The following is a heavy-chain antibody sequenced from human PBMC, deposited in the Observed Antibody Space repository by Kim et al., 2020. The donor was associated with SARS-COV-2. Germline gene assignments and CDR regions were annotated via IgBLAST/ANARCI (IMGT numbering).Heavy chain of an antibody. Sequence: ARRFQGRVTITADKSTSTAYMELSSLGSEDTAVYYCARVKGLTRYYFDYWGQGTLVTVSS. V-gene: IGHV1-69*04. J-gene: IGHJ4*02. D-gene: IGHD3-16*01. CDR3: ARVKGLTRYYFDY.